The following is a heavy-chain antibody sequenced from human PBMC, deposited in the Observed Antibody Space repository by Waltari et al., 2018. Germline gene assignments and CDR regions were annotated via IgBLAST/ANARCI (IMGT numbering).Heavy chain of an antibody. D-gene: IGHD5-12*01. CDR3: SRDPRWLDV. V-gene: IGHV3-11*01. Sequence: QVQLVESGGGLVKPGGSLRLSCAASGFTFSDHYMSWIRQAPGKGRELILYIGDSGTTITYADSGKGRFTISRDNAKNSLYLQMNSLTAEDTAVYFCSRDPRWLDVWGKGTTVTVSS. CDR2: IGDSGTTI. J-gene: IGHJ6*03. CDR1: GFTFSDHY.